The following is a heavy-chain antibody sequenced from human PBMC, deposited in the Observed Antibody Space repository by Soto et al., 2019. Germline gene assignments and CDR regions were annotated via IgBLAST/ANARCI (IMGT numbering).Heavy chain of an antibody. CDR1: GFTFSTYA. CDR3: AKDGPRWTSGYVFDY. J-gene: IGHJ4*02. D-gene: IGHD5-12*01. Sequence: EVQLLESGGRLVQPGGSLTLSCAASGFTFSTYAMAWVRQAPGKGLEWVSGVSASGLNTDYADPVKGRFYISRDNSKNTVSLHMNSLRDEATAFYCCAKDGPRWTSGYVFDYWGQGTPVTVSS. V-gene: IGHV3-23*01. CDR2: VSASGLNT.